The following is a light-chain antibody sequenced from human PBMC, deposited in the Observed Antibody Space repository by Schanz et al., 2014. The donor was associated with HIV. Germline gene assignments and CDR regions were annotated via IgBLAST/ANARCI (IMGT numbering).Light chain of an antibody. V-gene: IGKV3-20*01. CDR3: QQYGSSPPT. CDR1: QSVSTNS. J-gene: IGKJ1*01. Sequence: EVVLTQSPGTLSLSPGERATLSCRASQSVSTNSLVWYQQKPGQAPRLLIYGASTRATGIPDRFSGSGSGTDFSLTISRLEPEDYAVYYCQQYGSSPPTFGQGTTVEIK. CDR2: GAS.